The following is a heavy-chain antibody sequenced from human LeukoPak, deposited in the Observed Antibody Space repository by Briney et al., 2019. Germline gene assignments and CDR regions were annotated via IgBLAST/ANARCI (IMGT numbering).Heavy chain of an antibody. V-gene: IGHV1-2*02. J-gene: IGHJ5*02. CDR3: ARCPEWFGNWFDP. D-gene: IGHD3-10*01. CDR2: INPNSGGT. CDR1: GYTFTGYY. Sequence: GASVKVSCKASGYTFTGYYMHWVRQAPGQGLEWMGWINPNSGGTNYAQKFQGRVTMTRDTSISTAYMELSRLRSDDTAVYYCARCPEWFGNWFDPWGQGTLVTVSS.